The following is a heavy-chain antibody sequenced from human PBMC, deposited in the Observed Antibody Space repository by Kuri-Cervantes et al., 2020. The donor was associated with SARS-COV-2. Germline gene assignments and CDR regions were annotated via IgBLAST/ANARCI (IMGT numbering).Heavy chain of an antibody. CDR1: GGSLCGYY. Sequence: QTLSLTCAVFGGSLCGYYWSWIRQSPGKGPEWIGKINHSGSTNYSPSLSSRVTISVDMSKNQFSLRLSSVTAADTAMYYGARGREGVVPATILGLGYFLYFSMDVWGKGTSVTGSS. J-gene: IGHJ6*03. CDR3: ARGREGVVPATILGLGYFLYFSMDV. CDR2: INHSGST. V-gene: IGHV4-34*01. D-gene: IGHD2-2*01.